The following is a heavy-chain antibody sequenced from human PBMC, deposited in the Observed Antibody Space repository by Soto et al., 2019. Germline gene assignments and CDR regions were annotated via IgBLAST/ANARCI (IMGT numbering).Heavy chain of an antibody. D-gene: IGHD3-22*01. J-gene: IGHJ5*02. CDR3: ARQPGSSGYYYVLGEGWFDP. CDR1: GFTFSSYA. CDR2: ISYDGSNK. Sequence: VGSLRLSCAASGFTFSSYAMHWVRQAPGKGLEWVAVISYDGSNKYYADSVKGRFTISRDNSKNTLYLQMNSLRAEDTAVYYCARQPGSSGYYYVLGEGWFDPWGQGTLVTVSS. V-gene: IGHV3-30-3*01.